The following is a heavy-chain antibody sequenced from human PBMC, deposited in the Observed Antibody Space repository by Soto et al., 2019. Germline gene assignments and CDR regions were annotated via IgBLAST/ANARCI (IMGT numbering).Heavy chain of an antibody. CDR3: ATAPPKCVQSPNYYYGMDV. V-gene: IGHV1-24*01. Sequence: QVQLVQSGAEVKKPGASVKVSCKVSGYTLTELSMHWVRQAPGKGLELLGGFDPEDGETIYAQKFKGRVTMTENTSTDTPYMELSSLRSEDTAVYYCATAPPKCVQSPNYYYGMDVWGQGTTVTASS. J-gene: IGHJ6*02. CDR2: FDPEDGET. D-gene: IGHD6-6*01. CDR1: GYTLTELS.